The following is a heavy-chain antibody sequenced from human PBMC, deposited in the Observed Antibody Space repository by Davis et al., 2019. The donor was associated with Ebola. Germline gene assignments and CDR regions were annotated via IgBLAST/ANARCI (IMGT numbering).Heavy chain of an antibody. Sequence: PGGSLRLSCAASGFTFSVYTMNWVRQAPGKGLEWVSYISSSSSTIYYADSVKGRFTISRDNAKNSLYLQMNSLRDEDTAVYYCARVDDFWSGYYIDWGQGTLVTVSS. D-gene: IGHD3-3*01. V-gene: IGHV3-48*02. J-gene: IGHJ4*02. CDR1: GFTFSVYT. CDR2: ISSSSSTI. CDR3: ARVDDFWSGYYID.